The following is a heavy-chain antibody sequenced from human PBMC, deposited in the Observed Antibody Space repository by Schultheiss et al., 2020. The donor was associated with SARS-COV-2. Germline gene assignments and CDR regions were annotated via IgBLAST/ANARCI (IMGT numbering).Heavy chain of an antibody. Sequence: GGSLRLSCAASGFTFSSYAMSWVRQAPGKGLEWVAVIWYDGSNKYYADSVKGRFTISRDNSKNTLYLQMNSLRAEDTALYYCAKDGCSSTSCYLGYWGQGTLVTVSS. J-gene: IGHJ4*02. CDR1: GFTFSSYA. CDR2: IWYDGSNK. D-gene: IGHD2-2*01. CDR3: AKDGCSSTSCYLGY. V-gene: IGHV3-30*02.